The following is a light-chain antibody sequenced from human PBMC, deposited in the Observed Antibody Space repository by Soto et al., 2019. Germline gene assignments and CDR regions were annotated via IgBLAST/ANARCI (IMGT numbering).Light chain of an antibody. CDR3: HQFGDSPQT. J-gene: IGKJ1*01. Sequence: EIVLTQSPGTLSLSPGDRATLSCRASQSLSVSYIAWYQQKPGQAPRLLIYSTSTRAASIPARFTGRGSGTHFTLAISRLEPEDFAVYYCHQFGDSPQTFGQGTTVEV. CDR1: QSLSVSY. CDR2: STS. V-gene: IGKV3-20*01.